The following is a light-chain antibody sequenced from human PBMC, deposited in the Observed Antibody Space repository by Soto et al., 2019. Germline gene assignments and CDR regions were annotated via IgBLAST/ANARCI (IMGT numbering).Light chain of an antibody. CDR2: DVS. J-gene: IGLJ2*01. CDR3: TSYTSSSTVV. CDR1: SSDVGGYNF. Sequence: QSALTQPASVSGSPGQSITISCTRTSSDVGGYNFVSWYQQHPGKAPKVMIYDVSNRPSGVSNRFSGSKSGNTASLTISGLQAEDEADYYCTSYTSSSTVVFGGGTKVTVL. V-gene: IGLV2-14*03.